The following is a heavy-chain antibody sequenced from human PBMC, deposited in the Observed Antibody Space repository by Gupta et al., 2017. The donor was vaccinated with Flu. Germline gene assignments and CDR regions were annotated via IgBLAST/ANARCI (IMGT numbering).Heavy chain of an antibody. CDR2: IYYSGRT. J-gene: IGHJ3*02. CDR1: DGSTSSSSYF. D-gene: IGHD1-26*01. Sequence: QLQLQESGPGLVKPSETLSLTCTVSDGSTSSSSYFWGWIRQPPGMGLEWIGRIYYSGRTYYNPSLKSRVTISMDTSKSQFSLQLSSVTAGDTAMYYCARHRDDSGSYPDDGFDIWGQGTMVTVSS. CDR3: ARHRDDSGSYPDDGFDI. V-gene: IGHV4-39*01.